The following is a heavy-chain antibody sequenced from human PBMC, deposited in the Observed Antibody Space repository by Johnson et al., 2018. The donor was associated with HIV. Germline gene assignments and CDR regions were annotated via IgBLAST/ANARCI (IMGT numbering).Heavy chain of an antibody. CDR2: ITSRGSPI. Sequence: QVQLVESGGGVIRPGGSLKLSCAASGFTFSDYYMRSLRHAPGQGPHWVSYITSRGSPIYYADSVNGRLTISSANAASVKGRSPISSDDSKSIAYLQMNSLKTEDTAVYYCTRDLHWGAARCAFDIWGQGTMVTVSS. J-gene: IGHJ3*02. D-gene: IGHD3-10*01. CDR3: MNSLKTEDTAVYYCTRDLHWGAARCAFDI. CDR1: GFTFSDYY. V-gene: IGHV3-11*01.